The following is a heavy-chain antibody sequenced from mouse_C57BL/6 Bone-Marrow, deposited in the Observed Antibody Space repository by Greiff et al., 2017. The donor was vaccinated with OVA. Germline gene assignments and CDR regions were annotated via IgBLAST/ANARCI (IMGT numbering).Heavy chain of an antibody. V-gene: IGHV1-42*01. J-gene: IGHJ3*01. CDR2: INPSTGGT. Sequence: EVQLQQSGPELVKPGASVKISCKASGYSFTGYYMNWVKQSPEKSLEWIGEINPSTGGTTYNQKFKAKATLTVDKSSSTAYMQLKSLTSDDSAVYYCARDDYDPFAYWGQGTLVTVSA. CDR3: ARDDYDPFAY. CDR1: GYSFTGYY. D-gene: IGHD2-4*01.